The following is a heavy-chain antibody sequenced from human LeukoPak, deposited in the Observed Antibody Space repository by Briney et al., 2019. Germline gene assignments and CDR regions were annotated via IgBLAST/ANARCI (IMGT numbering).Heavy chain of an antibody. J-gene: IGHJ4*02. CDR2: ISGSGGST. V-gene: IGHV3-23*01. CDR3: AKDSITLIPSSGWYWVY. Sequence: GESLRLSCAASGFTFSSYAMSWVRQAPGKGLEWVSAISGSGGSTYYADSVKGRFTISRDNSKNTLYLQMNSLRAEDTAVYYCAKDSITLIPSSGWYWVYWGQGTLVTVS. D-gene: IGHD6-19*01. CDR1: GFTFSSYA.